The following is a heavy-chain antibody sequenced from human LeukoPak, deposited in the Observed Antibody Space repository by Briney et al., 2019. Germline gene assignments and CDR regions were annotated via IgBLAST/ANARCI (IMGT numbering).Heavy chain of an antibody. J-gene: IGHJ4*02. CDR3: AKMAYGDPFDY. V-gene: IGHV3-74*01. Sequence: PGGSLRLSCAASGFTLSSYWMHWVRQAPGKGLVWVSRINSDGSSTSYADSVKGRFTISRDNSKNTLYLQMNSLRAEDTAVYYCAKMAYGDPFDYWGQGTLVTVSS. D-gene: IGHD4/OR15-4a*01. CDR1: GFTLSSYW. CDR2: INSDGSST.